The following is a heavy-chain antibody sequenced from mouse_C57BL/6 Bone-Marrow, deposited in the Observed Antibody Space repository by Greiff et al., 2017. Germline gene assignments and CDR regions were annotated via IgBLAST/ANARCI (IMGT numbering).Heavy chain of an antibody. V-gene: IGHV5-12*01. J-gene: IGHJ4*01. Sequence: EVKLVESGGGLVQPGGSLKLSCAASGFTFSDYYMYWVRQTPEKRLEWVAYISNGGGSTYYPDTVKGRFTISSDNAKNTLYLQMSRLKSEDTAMYYCARRVDSSGPMDYWGQGTSVTVSS. CDR3: ARRVDSSGPMDY. D-gene: IGHD3-2*02. CDR1: GFTFSDYY. CDR2: ISNGGGST.